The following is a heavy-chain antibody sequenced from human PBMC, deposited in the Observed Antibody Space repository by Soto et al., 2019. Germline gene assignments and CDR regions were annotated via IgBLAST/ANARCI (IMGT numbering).Heavy chain of an antibody. Sequence: EVQLVESGGGLVQPGGSLRLSCAASGFTFSSYDMHWVRQATGKGLEWVSAIGTAGDTYYPGSVKGRFTISRENAKNSLYLQMNSLRAGDTAVYYCARSPYYYYYMDVWGKGTTVTVSS. CDR2: IGTAGDT. CDR3: ARSPYYYYYMDV. V-gene: IGHV3-13*01. J-gene: IGHJ6*03. CDR1: GFTFSSYD.